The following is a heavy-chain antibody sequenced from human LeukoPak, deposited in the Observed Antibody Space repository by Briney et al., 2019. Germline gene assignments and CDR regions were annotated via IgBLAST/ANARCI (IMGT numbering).Heavy chain of an antibody. Sequence: SETLSLTCTVSGGSLSSNPYFWGWIRQPPGKGLEGIGSIYHTGTTSYNSSFKSRVAISLDTSKNQFSLKLNSVTAADTAVYYCARWTSCGGDCHILDYWGQGILVTVSS. CDR3: ARWTSCGGDCHILDY. J-gene: IGHJ4*02. CDR2: IYHTGTT. CDR1: GGSLSSNPYF. D-gene: IGHD2-21*02. V-gene: IGHV4-39*07.